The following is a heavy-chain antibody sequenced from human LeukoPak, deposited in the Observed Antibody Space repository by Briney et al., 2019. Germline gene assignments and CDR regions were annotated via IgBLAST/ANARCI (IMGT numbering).Heavy chain of an antibody. Sequence: GGSLRLSCAASGFTFSSYAMSWVRQAPEKGLEWVSAISGSGGSTYYADSVKGRFTISRDNSKNTLYLQMNSLRAEDTAVYYCAKDKDYYGSGSYLHYFDYWGQGTLVTVSS. CDR3: AKDKDYYGSGSYLHYFDY. CDR2: ISGSGGST. D-gene: IGHD3-10*01. V-gene: IGHV3-23*01. J-gene: IGHJ4*02. CDR1: GFTFSSYA.